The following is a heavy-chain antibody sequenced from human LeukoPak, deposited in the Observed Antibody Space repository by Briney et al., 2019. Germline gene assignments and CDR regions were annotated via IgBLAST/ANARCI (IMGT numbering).Heavy chain of an antibody. CDR1: GFTFSSYA. Sequence: GGSLRLSCAASGFTFSSYAMHWVRQAPGKGLEYVSAISSNGGSTYYANSVKGRFTISRDNSKNALYLQMNSLRAEDTAVYYCAKEGGTGTRFDYWGQGTLVTVSS. CDR3: AKEGGTGTRFDY. D-gene: IGHD1-7*01. J-gene: IGHJ4*02. V-gene: IGHV3-64*01. CDR2: ISSNGGST.